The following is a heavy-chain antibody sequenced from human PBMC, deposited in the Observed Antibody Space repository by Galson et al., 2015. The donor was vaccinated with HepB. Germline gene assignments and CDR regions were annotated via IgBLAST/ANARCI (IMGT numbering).Heavy chain of an antibody. J-gene: IGHJ3*02. CDR2: ISSSSSYI. D-gene: IGHD6-19*01. V-gene: IGHV3-21*01. Sequence: SLRLSCAASGFTFSSYSMNWVRQAPGKGLEWVSSISSSSSYIYYADSVKGRFTISRDNAKNALYLQMNSLRAEDTAVYYCARDLPGYRSGWAYDAFAIWGQETRVNVSS. CDR3: ARDLPGYRSGWAYDAFAI. CDR1: GFTFSSYS.